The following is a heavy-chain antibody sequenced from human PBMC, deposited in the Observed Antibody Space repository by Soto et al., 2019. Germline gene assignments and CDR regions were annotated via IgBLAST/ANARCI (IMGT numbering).Heavy chain of an antibody. V-gene: IGHV3-23*01. J-gene: IGHJ4*02. Sequence: GGSLRLSCAASGFSFSDYAMSWVRHAPGKGLEWVSVISESGGSTHYAGSVRGRFTVSRDNSKNSLSLRMNSLRDEDTAVYFCAKRSPYSSGWYSPIFDYWGQGALVTVAS. CDR3: AKRSPYSSGWYSPIFDY. CDR2: ISESGGST. CDR1: GFSFSDYA. D-gene: IGHD6-13*01.